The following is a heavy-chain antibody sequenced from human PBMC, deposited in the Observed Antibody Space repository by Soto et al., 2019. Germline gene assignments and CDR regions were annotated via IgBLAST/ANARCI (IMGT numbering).Heavy chain of an antibody. CDR3: AKGPWYYDSSGYYPFDY. V-gene: IGHV3-23*01. Sequence: GSLRLSCAASGFTFSSYAMSWVRQAPGKGLEWVSAISGSGGSTYYADSGKGRFTISRDNSKNTLYLQMNSLRAEDTAVYYCAKGPWYYDSSGYYPFDYWGQGTLVTVSS. CDR2: ISGSGGST. D-gene: IGHD3-22*01. CDR1: GFTFSSYA. J-gene: IGHJ4*02.